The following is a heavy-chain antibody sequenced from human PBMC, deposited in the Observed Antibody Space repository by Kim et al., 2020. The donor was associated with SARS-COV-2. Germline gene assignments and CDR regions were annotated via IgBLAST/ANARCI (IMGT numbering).Heavy chain of an antibody. Sequence: YPHPVIGRLTISRATSTNTRYLQMNSLRAEDTAVYYCANRESGIAAVFDYCGQGTLVTVSS. D-gene: IGHD6-13*01. J-gene: IGHJ4*02. CDR3: ANRESGIAAVFDY. V-gene: IGHV3-23*01.